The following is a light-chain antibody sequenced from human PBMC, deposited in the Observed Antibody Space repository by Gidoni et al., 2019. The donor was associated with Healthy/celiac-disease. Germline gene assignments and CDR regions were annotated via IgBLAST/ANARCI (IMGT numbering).Light chain of an antibody. CDR3: QQYNGT. CDR1: QSISSW. Sequence: DIQMTQSPSTLSASVGDRDTITCRASQSISSWLAWYQQKPGKAPKLLIYKASSLESGVPSRFSVSGSGTEFTLTISSLQPDDFATYYCQQYNGTFGQGTKLEIK. J-gene: IGKJ2*02. V-gene: IGKV1-5*03. CDR2: KAS.